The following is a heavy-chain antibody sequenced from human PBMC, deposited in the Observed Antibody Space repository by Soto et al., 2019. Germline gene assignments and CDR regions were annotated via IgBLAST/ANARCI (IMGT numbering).Heavy chain of an antibody. CDR2: IGPGSGAT. J-gene: IGHJ4*02. CDR3: GRGRSGQIVVFY. V-gene: IGHV1-2*02. CDR1: GYTFTGHY. D-gene: IGHD1-26*01. Sequence: ASVKVSCKASGYTFTGHYIHWVRQAPEQGPEWMGEIGPGSGATRYAQRFQGRVTMTRDMSITTVYMELNNLSPDDMAVYYCGRGRSGQIVVFYWGQGTPVTVSS.